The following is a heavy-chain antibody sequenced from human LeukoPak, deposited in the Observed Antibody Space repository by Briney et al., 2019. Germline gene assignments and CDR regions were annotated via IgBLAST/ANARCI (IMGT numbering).Heavy chain of an antibody. J-gene: IGHJ5*02. Sequence: GESLKISCKGSGYSFSSHWIGWVRQLPGKGLEWVGIIYPGDSDTRYSSSFQGQVTISADKSISTAYLQWNSLKASDSAMYYCARRPSGSGLGFDPWGQGTLVTVSS. D-gene: IGHD3-10*01. CDR1: GYSFSSHW. V-gene: IGHV5-51*01. CDR3: ARRPSGSGLGFDP. CDR2: IYPGDSDT.